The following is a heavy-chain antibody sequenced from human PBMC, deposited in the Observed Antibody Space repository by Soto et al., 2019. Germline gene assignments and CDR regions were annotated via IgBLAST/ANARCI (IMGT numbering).Heavy chain of an antibody. CDR3: QGGDF. V-gene: IGHV4-4*02. D-gene: IGHD3-16*01. CDR1: GASITSSGW. Sequence: SETLSLTCAVSGASITSSGWLTWVRQPPGKGLEWIGQISHTGTTYYNPSFKSRLTISVDTSKKQFSLKLTSVTAADTAVYYCQGGDFWGQGTRVTVSS. CDR2: ISHTGTT. J-gene: IGHJ4*02.